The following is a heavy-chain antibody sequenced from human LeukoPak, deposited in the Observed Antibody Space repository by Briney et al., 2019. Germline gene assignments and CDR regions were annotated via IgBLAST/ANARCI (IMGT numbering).Heavy chain of an antibody. J-gene: IGHJ4*02. CDR3: ARVRASLDY. Sequence: GGSLRLSCAASGFTVSSNYMSWARQAPGKGLEWVSYISTSGSTRNYADSVQGRFTISRDNAENSLYLQMNSLRAEDTAVYYCARVRASLDYWGQGTLVTVSS. CDR1: GFTVSSNY. V-gene: IGHV3-11*04. CDR2: ISTSGSTR. D-gene: IGHD3-10*01.